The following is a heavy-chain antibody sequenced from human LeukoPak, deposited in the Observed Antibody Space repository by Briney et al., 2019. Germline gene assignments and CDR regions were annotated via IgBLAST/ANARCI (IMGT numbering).Heavy chain of an antibody. CDR1: GFTFSGQS. Sequence: GGSLRLTCAASGFTFSGQSMNWIRQAPGKGLEWIAYIRSSGTITYYADSVRGRFTISRDNSKNTLYLQMNSLRAEDTAVYYCGKDPYSSSWYRYYYYYMDVWGKGTTVTVSS. J-gene: IGHJ6*03. V-gene: IGHV3-48*01. D-gene: IGHD6-13*01. CDR2: IRSSGTIT. CDR3: GKDPYSSSWYRYYYYYMDV.